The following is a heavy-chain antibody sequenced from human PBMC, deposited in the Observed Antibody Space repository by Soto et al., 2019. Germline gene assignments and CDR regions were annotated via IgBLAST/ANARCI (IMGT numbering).Heavy chain of an antibody. D-gene: IGHD6-6*01. Sequence: SVKVSCKASGGTFSSYAISWVRQAPGQGLEWMGGIIPIFGTANYAQKFQGRVTITADESTSTAYMELSSLRSEDTAVYYCARDSKEEYSSSSAGWYFDYWGQGTLVTVSS. CDR1: GGTFSSYA. J-gene: IGHJ4*02. CDR3: ARDSKEEYSSSSAGWYFDY. CDR2: IIPIFGTA. V-gene: IGHV1-69*13.